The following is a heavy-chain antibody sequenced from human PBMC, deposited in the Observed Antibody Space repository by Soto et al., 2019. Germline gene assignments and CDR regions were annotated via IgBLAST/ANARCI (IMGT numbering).Heavy chain of an antibody. CDR3: ARFRRQWLVPSYFDY. CDR2: INHSGST. Sequence: TSETLSLTCAVYGGSFSGYYWSWIRQPPGKGLEWIGEINHSGSTNYNPSLKSRVTISVDTSKNQFSLKLSSVTAADTAVYYCARFRRQWLVPSYFDYWGQGTLVTVSS. J-gene: IGHJ4*02. D-gene: IGHD6-19*01. V-gene: IGHV4-34*01. CDR1: GGSFSGYY.